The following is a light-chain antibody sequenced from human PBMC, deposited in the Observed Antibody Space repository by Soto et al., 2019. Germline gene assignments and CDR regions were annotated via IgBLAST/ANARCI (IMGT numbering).Light chain of an antibody. Sequence: DSQMTQSPSSLSASVGDRVTITCPASQNISTYLNWCQQKPGQDPKVLIYAASSLQSGVPSTFSCNRSETDFTLTINSLQPEDFATYFCQQIYSVPYPCGRGTKWEIK. CDR2: AAS. CDR3: QQIYSVPYP. V-gene: IGKV1-39*01. CDR1: QNISTY. J-gene: IGKJ2*01.